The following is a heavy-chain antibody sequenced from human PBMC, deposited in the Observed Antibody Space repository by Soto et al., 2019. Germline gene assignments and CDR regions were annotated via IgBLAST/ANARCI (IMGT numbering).Heavy chain of an antibody. CDR1: GYTFTGYY. CDR2: INPNSGGT. D-gene: IGHD6-6*01. V-gene: IGHV1-2*04. Sequence: ASVKVSCKASGYTFTGYYMHWVRQAPGQGLEWVGWINPNSGGTNYAQKFQGWVTMTRDTSISTAYMELSRLRSDDTAVYYCARDVYSSSSFSLGYWGQGTLVTVSS. J-gene: IGHJ4*02. CDR3: ARDVYSSSSFSLGY.